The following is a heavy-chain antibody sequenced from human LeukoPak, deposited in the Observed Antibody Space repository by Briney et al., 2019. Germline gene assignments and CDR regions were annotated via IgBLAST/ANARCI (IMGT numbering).Heavy chain of an antibody. D-gene: IGHD1-7*01. J-gene: IGHJ3*02. CDR3: ARDRRRELLDAFDI. V-gene: IGHV4-59*13. CDR1: GGTISRNY. CDR2: THYSDST. Sequence: SETLSLTCTVPGGTISRNYWSWIREPPGKGLEWVAYTHYSDSTNYNPSLKSRLTISLDASKNQFSLKLGAVTAADTALYYCARDRRRELLDAFDIWGQGTMVTVSS.